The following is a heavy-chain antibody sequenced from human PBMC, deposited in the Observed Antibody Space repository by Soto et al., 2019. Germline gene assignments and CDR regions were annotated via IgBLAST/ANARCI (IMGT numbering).Heavy chain of an antibody. CDR3: ANTNRGYCSGGSCYSSYYYYGMDV. Sequence: QVQLVQSGAEVKKPGSSVKVSCKASGGTFSSYAISWVRQAPGQGLEWMGGIIPIFGTANYAQKFQGRVTITADESTSTAYMQLSSLRSEDTAVYYYANTNRGYCSGGSCYSSYYYYGMDVWGQGTTVTVSS. CDR1: GGTFSSYA. CDR2: IIPIFGTA. V-gene: IGHV1-69*01. J-gene: IGHJ6*02. D-gene: IGHD2-15*01.